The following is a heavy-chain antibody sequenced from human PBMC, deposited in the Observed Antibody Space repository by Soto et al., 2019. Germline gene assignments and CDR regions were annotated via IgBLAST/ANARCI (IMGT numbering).Heavy chain of an antibody. CDR2: IIPIFGTA. D-gene: IGHD3-9*01. J-gene: IGHJ4*02. V-gene: IGHV1-69*01. Sequence: QVQLVQSGAEVKKPGSSVKVSCKASGGTFSSYAISWVRQAPGQGLEWMGGIIPIFGTANYAQKFQGRVTLTADESASTAYMELSSLRSEDTAVYYCARDHPDLTIFDGWGQGTLVTVSS. CDR3: ARDHPDLTIFDG. CDR1: GGTFSSYA.